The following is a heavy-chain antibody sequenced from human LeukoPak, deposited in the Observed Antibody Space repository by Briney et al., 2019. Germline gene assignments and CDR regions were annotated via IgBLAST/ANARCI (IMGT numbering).Heavy chain of an antibody. V-gene: IGHV3-23*01. J-gene: IGHJ4*02. Sequence: GGSLRLSCAASGFIFSNFPMTWVRQTPGKGLEGVSSISGTGGDTYYTDSVKGRFTISRDNSKNTLYLQMNSLRAEDTAVYYCAKAPLLLVPFDYWGQGTLVTVSS. CDR3: AKAPLLLVPFDY. CDR2: ISGTGGDT. CDR1: GFIFSNFP. D-gene: IGHD2-8*01.